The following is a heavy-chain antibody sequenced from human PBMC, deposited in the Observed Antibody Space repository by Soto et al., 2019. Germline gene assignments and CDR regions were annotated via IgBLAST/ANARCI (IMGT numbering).Heavy chain of an antibody. V-gene: IGHV1-18*01. D-gene: IGHD6-19*01. CDR1: GYTFTSYA. CDR2: ISAYNGNT. CDR3: ARDLAAGNCDY. Sequence: ASVKVSCKASGYTFTSYAISWVRQAPGQGLEWMGWISAYNGNTNYVQKLQGRVTMTTDTSTSTAYMELRSLRSDDTAVYYCARDLAAGNCDYWGQGTLVTVSS. J-gene: IGHJ4*02.